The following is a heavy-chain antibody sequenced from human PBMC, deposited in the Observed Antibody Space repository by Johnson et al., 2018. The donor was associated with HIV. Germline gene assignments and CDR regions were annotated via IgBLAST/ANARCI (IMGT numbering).Heavy chain of an antibody. CDR2: ISYDGSNK. Sequence: QVQLVESGGGLVKPGGSLRLSCAGSGFTFSDHYMSWVRQAPGKGLEWVAIISYDGSNKYYRDSVKGRFTISRDNSKNTLYLQMNSLRAEDTAVYYCARGGGYSIAAPSDAFDIWGQGTMVTVSS. CDR3: ARGGGYSIAAPSDAFDI. J-gene: IGHJ3*02. V-gene: IGHV3-30*03. CDR1: GFTFSDHY. D-gene: IGHD6-6*01.